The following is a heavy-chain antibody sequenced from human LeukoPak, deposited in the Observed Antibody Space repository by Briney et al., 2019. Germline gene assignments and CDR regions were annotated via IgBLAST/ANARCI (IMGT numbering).Heavy chain of an antibody. Sequence: GGSLRLSCAASGFTFSSYWMHWVRQAPGKGLMWVSRMKSDGSSTSYADSVKGRFTISRDNAKNTLYLQMNSLRAGDTAVYYCARNRFYSMDVWGQGTTVTVSS. D-gene: IGHD2/OR15-2a*01. CDR2: MKSDGSST. J-gene: IGHJ6*02. CDR3: ARNRFYSMDV. V-gene: IGHV3-74*01. CDR1: GFTFSSYW.